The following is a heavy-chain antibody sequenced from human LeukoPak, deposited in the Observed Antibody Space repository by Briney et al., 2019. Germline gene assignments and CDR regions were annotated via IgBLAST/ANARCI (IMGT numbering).Heavy chain of an antibody. V-gene: IGHV5-51*01. CDR3: ARIVYGSGSSRWFDP. CDR2: IYPGDSDT. Sequence: EESLKISCKGSGYSFTSYWIGWVRQMPGKGLEWMGIIYPGDSDTRYSPSFQGQVTISADKSISTAYLQWSSLKASDTAMYYCARIVYGSGSSRWFDPWGQGTLVTVSS. D-gene: IGHD3-10*01. J-gene: IGHJ5*02. CDR1: GYSFTSYW.